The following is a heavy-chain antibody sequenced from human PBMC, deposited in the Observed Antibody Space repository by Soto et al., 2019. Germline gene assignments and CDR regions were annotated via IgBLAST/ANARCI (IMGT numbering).Heavy chain of an antibody. D-gene: IGHD2-2*01. CDR2: ISSSSSYI. CDR3: AKGGGYCSSTSCYIFYYYYGMDV. V-gene: IGHV3-21*01. CDR1: GFTFSSYS. Sequence: LRLSCAASGFTFSSYSMNWVRQAPGKGLEWVSSISSSSSYIYYADSVKGRFTISRDNAKNSLYLQMNSLRAEDTAVYYCAKGGGYCSSTSCYIFYYYYGMDVWGQGTTVTVSS. J-gene: IGHJ6*02.